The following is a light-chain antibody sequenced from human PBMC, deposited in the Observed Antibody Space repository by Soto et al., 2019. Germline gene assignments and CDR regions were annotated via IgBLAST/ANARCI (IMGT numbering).Light chain of an antibody. CDR3: ISYTSSSTLYV. J-gene: IGLJ1*01. CDR2: DVS. Sequence: QSALTQPASVSGSPGQSITISCTGTSSDVGGYTYVSWYQQHPGKAPKLMIYDVSNRPSGVSNRFSGSKSGNTASLTISGLQAEDEADYYCISYTSSSTLYVFGTGTKLTVL. CDR1: SSDVGGYTY. V-gene: IGLV2-14*01.